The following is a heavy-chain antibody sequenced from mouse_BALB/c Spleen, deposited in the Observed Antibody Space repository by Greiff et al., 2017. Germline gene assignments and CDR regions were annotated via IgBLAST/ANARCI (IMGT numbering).Heavy chain of an antibody. V-gene: IGHV3-2*02. D-gene: IGHD2-2*01. J-gene: IGHJ3*01. CDR1: GYSITSDYA. CDR3: ARMGYKEFAY. CDR2: ISYSGST. Sequence: EVKLQESGPGLVKPSQSLSLTCTVTGYSITSDYAWNWIRQFPGNKLEWMGYISYSGSTSYNPSLKSRISITRDTSKNQFFLQLNSVTTEDTATYYCARMGYKEFAYWGQGTLVTVSA.